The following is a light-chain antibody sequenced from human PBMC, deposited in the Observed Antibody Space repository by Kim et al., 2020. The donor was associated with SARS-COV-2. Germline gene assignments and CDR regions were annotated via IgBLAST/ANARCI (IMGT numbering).Light chain of an antibody. CDR2: DAS. J-gene: IGKJ4*01. CDR3: QQYDGLPPT. V-gene: IGKV1-33*01. CDR1: QDVRKY. Sequence: SASVGDRVIITCQASQDVRKYLNWYQLKPGKAPKLLIYDASNLYTGVPSRFRGRGSGTRFSFTISSLQPEDIASYYCQQYDGLPPTFGGGTKLEI.